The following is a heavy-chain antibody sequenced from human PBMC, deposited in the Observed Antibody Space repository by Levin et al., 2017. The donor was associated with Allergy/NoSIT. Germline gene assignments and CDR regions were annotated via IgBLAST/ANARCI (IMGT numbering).Heavy chain of an antibody. CDR2: ITVIVGST. CDR3: AKKYCSSSTCYLTPFDY. Sequence: GESLKISCAASGFTFSSYAMSWVRQAPGKGLEWVSSITVIVGSTYYADSVKGRFTISRDNSKNTLFLQMNSLRAEDTAVYYCAKKYCSSSTCYLTPFDYWGQGTLVTVSS. V-gene: IGHV3-23*01. J-gene: IGHJ4*02. CDR1: GFTFSSYA. D-gene: IGHD2-2*01.